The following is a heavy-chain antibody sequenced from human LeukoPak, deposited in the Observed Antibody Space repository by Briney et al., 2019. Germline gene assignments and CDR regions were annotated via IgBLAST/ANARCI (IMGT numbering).Heavy chain of an antibody. CDR1: GGSISSYY. CDR3: ARAGGDVVVPAAMGWFDP. V-gene: IGHV4-59*01. J-gene: IGHJ5*02. D-gene: IGHD2-2*01. Sequence: SETLSLTCTVSGGSISSYYWSWIRQPPGKGLEWVGYIYYSGSTNYNPSLKSRVTISVDTSKNQFPLKLSSVTAADTAVYYCARAGGDVVVPAAMGWFDPWGQGTLVTVSS. CDR2: IYYSGST.